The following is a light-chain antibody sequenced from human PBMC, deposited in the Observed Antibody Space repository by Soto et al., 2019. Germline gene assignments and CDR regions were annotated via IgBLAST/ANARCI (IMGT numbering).Light chain of an antibody. J-gene: IGKJ1*01. CDR1: QSIGGF. CDR2: EAS. Sequence: EIVLTQSPATLSLSPGQRATLFCRASQSIGGFLAWYQQRPGQAPRLLIYEASNRPTGIPARFSGSGSGTDFTLTISSLEPEDFAVYYCQQRNNWPPTWTFGQGTKVEIK. CDR3: QQRNNWPPTWT. V-gene: IGKV3-11*01.